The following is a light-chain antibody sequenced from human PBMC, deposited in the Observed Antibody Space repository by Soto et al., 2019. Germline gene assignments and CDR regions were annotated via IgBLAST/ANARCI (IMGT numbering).Light chain of an antibody. CDR1: SSDVGGYNY. V-gene: IGLV2-11*01. Sequence: QSVLTQPRSVSGSPGQSVTISCTGTSSDVGGYNYVSWYQHHPGKPPKVMIYDVSKRPSGVPDRFSGSKSGNTASLTISWLQDEDEADYYCCSYAGSYTYVLGTGNKVTVL. J-gene: IGLJ1*01. CDR3: CSYAGSYTYV. CDR2: DVS.